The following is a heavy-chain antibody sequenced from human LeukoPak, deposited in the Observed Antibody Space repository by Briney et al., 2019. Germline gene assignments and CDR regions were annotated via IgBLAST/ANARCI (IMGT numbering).Heavy chain of an antibody. CDR2: ISGSGGST. D-gene: IGHD6-13*01. CDR3: AKGVHSSSWYPDY. CDR1: GFTFSSYA. V-gene: IGHV3-23*01. J-gene: IGHJ4*02. Sequence: PGGSLRLSCAASGFTFSSYAMSWVRQAPGKGLEWVSAISGSGGSTYYADSVRGRFTISRDNSKNTLYLQMNSLRAEDTAVYYCAKGVHSSSWYPDYWGQGTLVTVSS.